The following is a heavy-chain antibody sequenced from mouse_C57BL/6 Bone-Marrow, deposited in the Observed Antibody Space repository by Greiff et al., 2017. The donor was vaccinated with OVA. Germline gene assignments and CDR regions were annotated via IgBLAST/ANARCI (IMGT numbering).Heavy chain of an antibody. CDR3: AREGLRRAMDY. Sequence: EVKVVESGGDLVKPGGSLKLSCAASGFTFSSYGMSWVRQTPDKRLEWVATISSGGSYTYYPDSVKGRFTISRDNAKNTLYLQMSSLKSEDTAMYYCAREGLRRAMDYWGQGTSVTVSS. CDR1: GFTFSSYG. V-gene: IGHV5-6*01. J-gene: IGHJ4*01. CDR2: ISSGGSYT. D-gene: IGHD2-4*01.